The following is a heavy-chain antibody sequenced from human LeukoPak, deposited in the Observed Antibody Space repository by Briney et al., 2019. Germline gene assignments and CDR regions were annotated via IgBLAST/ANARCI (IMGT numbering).Heavy chain of an antibody. CDR1: GGSISSYY. V-gene: IGHV4-59*08. D-gene: IGHD1-26*01. J-gene: IGHJ6*02. CDR3: AGHVKGASGSRPYYYYGMDV. CDR2: IYYSGST. Sequence: PAETLSLTCIVSGGSISSYYWSWIRQPPGKGLEWIGYIYYSGSTNYNPSLKSRVTISVDTSKNQFSLKLSSVTAADTAVYYCAGHVKGASGSRPYYYYGMDVWGQGTTVTVSS.